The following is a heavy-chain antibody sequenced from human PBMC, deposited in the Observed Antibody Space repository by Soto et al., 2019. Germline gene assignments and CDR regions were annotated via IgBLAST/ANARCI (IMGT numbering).Heavy chain of an antibody. D-gene: IGHD2-15*01. J-gene: IGHJ5*02. Sequence: PSETLSLTCTVSGGSIWNYYWRWIRQPPGKGLEWIGYIYYSGSTNYNPALKSRVTISVDTSKNQFSLKLSSVTAADTAVYYCARVGAYCSGGSCYSHNWFDPWRQGTLVTVSS. V-gene: IGHV4-59*01. CDR3: ARVGAYCSGGSCYSHNWFDP. CDR2: IYYSGST. CDR1: GGSIWNYY.